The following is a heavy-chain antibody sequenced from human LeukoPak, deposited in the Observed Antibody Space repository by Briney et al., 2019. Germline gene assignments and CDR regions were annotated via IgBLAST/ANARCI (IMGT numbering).Heavy chain of an antibody. V-gene: IGHV3-33*01. CDR1: GFTFSSYG. CDR2: IWYDGSNK. J-gene: IGHJ4*02. Sequence: QPGGSLRLSCAASGFTFSSYGMHWVRQAPGKGLEWVAVIWYDGSNKYYADSVKGRFTISRDNAKNSLYLQMNSLRAEDTAVYYCARGGDYFSFDYWGQGTLVTVSS. CDR3: ARGGDYFSFDY. D-gene: IGHD2-21*01.